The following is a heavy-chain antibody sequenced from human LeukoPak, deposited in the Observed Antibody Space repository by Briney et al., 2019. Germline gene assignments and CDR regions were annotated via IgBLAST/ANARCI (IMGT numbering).Heavy chain of an antibody. J-gene: IGHJ4*02. Sequence: ASVKVSCKASGCTFSSYAISWVRQAPAQGLEWMGRIIPILGIANYAQKFQGRVTITADKSTSTAYMELSSLRSEDTAVYYCARDGDHYFDYWGQGTLVTVSS. CDR1: GCTFSSYA. D-gene: IGHD7-27*01. CDR2: IIPILGIA. CDR3: ARDGDHYFDY. V-gene: IGHV1-69*04.